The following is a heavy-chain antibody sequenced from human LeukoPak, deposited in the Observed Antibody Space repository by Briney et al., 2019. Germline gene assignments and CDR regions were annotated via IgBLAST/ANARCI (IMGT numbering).Heavy chain of an antibody. D-gene: IGHD1-7*01. Sequence: GGSLRLSCAASGFTFSSYAMSWVRQAPGKGLEWVSAISGSGGSTYYADSVKGRFTISRDNSKSTLYLQMNSLRAEDTAVYYCAKVGDWNYVRYYYYMDVWGKGTTVTVSS. CDR3: AKVGDWNYVRYYYYMDV. V-gene: IGHV3-23*01. CDR1: GFTFSSYA. J-gene: IGHJ6*03. CDR2: ISGSGGST.